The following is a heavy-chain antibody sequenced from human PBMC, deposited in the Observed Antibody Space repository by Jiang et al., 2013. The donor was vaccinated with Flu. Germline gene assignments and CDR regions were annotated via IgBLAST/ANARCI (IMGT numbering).Heavy chain of an antibody. Sequence: CAASGFTFDDYAMHWSGKLQGKGLEWVSGISWNSGSIGYADSVKGRFTISRDNAKNSLYLQMNSLRAEDTAVYYCTREHSSGWYKTNAFDIWGQGTMVTVSS. D-gene: IGHD6-19*01. CDR3: TREHSSGWYKTNAFDI. CDR2: ISWNSGSI. V-gene: IGHV3-9*01. CDR1: GFTFDDYA. J-gene: IGHJ3*02.